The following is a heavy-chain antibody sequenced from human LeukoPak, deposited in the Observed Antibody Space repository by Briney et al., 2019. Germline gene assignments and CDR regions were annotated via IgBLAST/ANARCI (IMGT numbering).Heavy chain of an antibody. Sequence: GGSLRLSCAASGFTFSSYWMSWVRQAPGKGLEWVANIKQDGSEKYYVDSVKGRFTISRDNAKNSLYLQMNSLRAEDTAVYYCARDQAAGTGSDAFDIWGQGTMVTVSS. CDR1: GFTFSSYW. V-gene: IGHV3-7*01. CDR2: IKQDGSEK. CDR3: ARDQAAGTGSDAFDI. J-gene: IGHJ3*02. D-gene: IGHD6-13*01.